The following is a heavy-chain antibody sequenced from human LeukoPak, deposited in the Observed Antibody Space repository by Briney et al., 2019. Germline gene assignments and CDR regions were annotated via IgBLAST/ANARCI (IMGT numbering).Heavy chain of an antibody. CDR1: GFTLSSYS. V-gene: IGHV3-48*01. Sequence: GGSLRLSCATSGFTLSSYSMNWVRQAPGKGLEWVSHISSGSTTIYYADSVKGRFTISRDNAKNSLYLQMNSLRAEDTAVYYCARDVEQWLVRVYYFDYWGQGTLVTVSS. D-gene: IGHD6-19*01. J-gene: IGHJ4*02. CDR3: ARDVEQWLVRVYYFDY. CDR2: ISSGSTTI.